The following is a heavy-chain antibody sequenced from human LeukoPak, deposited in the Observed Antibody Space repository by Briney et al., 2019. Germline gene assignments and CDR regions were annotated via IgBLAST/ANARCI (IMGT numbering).Heavy chain of an antibody. J-gene: IGHJ4*02. Sequence: GESLKISCKGSGYSFTSYWIGWVRQMPGKGLELIGIIYPGDSDTRYSPSFQCQVTISAHKSISTAYLQWSSLKASDTAMYYCARQSHRQDYFDYWGQGTLVTVSS. D-gene: IGHD2-15*01. CDR1: GYSFTSYW. CDR2: IYPGDSDT. V-gene: IGHV5-51*01. CDR3: ARQSHRQDYFDY.